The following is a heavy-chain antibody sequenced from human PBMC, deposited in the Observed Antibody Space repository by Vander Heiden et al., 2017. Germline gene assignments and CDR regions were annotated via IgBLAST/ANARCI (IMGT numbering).Heavy chain of an antibody. CDR3: ARGLYSSGWFTSPDY. D-gene: IGHD6-19*01. CDR2: INPSGGST. Sequence: AEGLEWMGIINPSGGSTSYAQKFQGRVTMTRDTSTSTVYMELSSLRSEDTVVYYCARGLYSSGWFTSPDYWGQGTLVTVSA. V-gene: IGHV1-46*01. J-gene: IGHJ4*02.